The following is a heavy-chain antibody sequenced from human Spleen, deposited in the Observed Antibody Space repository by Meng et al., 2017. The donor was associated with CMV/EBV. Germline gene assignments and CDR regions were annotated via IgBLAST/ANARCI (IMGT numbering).Heavy chain of an antibody. V-gene: IGHV1-2*02. D-gene: IGHD3-16*01. CDR1: GYTFTGYY. Sequence: CEASGYTFTGYYIHWVRQAPGQGLEWMGWINPNTGGTNFAQRFQGRVTLTRDTSISTAYMDLTRLTSDDTAVYYCARAGGGFGVDSWGQGTLVTVSS. CDR2: INPNTGGT. CDR3: ARAGGGFGVDS. J-gene: IGHJ4*02.